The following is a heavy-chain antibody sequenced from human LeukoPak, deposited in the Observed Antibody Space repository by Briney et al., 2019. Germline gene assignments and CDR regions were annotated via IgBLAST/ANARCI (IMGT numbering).Heavy chain of an antibody. Sequence: GGSLRLSCAASGFTFSSYSMNRVRQAPGKGLEWVSSISSSSSYIYYADSVKGRFTISRDNAKNSLYLQMNSPRAEDTAVYYCARGEAGKQYYYDSSGYYLLDYWGQGTLVTVSS. J-gene: IGHJ4*02. D-gene: IGHD3-22*01. V-gene: IGHV3-21*04. CDR1: GFTFSSYS. CDR2: ISSSSSYI. CDR3: ARGEAGKQYYYDSSGYYLLDY.